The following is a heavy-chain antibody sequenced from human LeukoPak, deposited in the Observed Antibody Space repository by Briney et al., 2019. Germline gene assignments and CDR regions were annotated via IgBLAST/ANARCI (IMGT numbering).Heavy chain of an antibody. D-gene: IGHD2-2*01. CDR1: GGSISSYY. V-gene: IGHV4-59*01. CDR2: IYYSGST. CDR3: ARGEYCSSTSCQNWFDP. Sequence: SETLSLTCTVSGGSISSYYWSWIRQPPGKGLEWIGYIYYSGSTNYNPSLKSRVTISVDTSKNQFSLKLSSVTAADTAVYYCARGEYCSSTSCQNWFDPWGQGTLVTVSS. J-gene: IGHJ5*02.